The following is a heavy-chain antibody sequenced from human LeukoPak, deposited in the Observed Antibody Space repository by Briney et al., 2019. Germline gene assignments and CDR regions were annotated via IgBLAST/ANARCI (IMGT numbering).Heavy chain of an antibody. Sequence: GGSLRLSCAASGFTFSSYGMSWVRQAPGEGLEWVSAIRGSGGSTYYADSVKGRFTISRDNSKNTLYLQMNNLRAEDTAVYYCARISGPSYYYDSIGRGYWGQGTLVTVSS. CDR1: GFTFSSYG. J-gene: IGHJ4*02. CDR3: ARISGPSYYYDSIGRGY. CDR2: IRGSGGST. V-gene: IGHV3-23*01. D-gene: IGHD3-22*01.